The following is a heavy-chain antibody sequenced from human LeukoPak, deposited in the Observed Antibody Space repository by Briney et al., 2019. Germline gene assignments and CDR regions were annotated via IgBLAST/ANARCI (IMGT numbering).Heavy chain of an antibody. CDR2: ISGSGGST. V-gene: IGHV3-23*01. CDR3: AKDRERDILTGYDAFDV. CDR1: GFTFSSYA. D-gene: IGHD3-9*01. Sequence: PGGSLRLSCAASGFTFSSYAMSWVRQAPGKGLEWVSAISGSGGSTYYADSVKGRFTISRDNSKNTLYLQMNSLRAEDTVVYYCAKDRERDILTGYDAFDVWGQGAMVTVSS. J-gene: IGHJ3*01.